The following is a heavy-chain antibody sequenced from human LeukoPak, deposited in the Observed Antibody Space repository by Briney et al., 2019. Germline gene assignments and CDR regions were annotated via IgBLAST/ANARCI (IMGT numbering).Heavy chain of an antibody. V-gene: IGHV3-7*03. CDR2: IQQDGSEK. CDR3: AKYHSGYFDY. D-gene: IGHD3-22*01. Sequence: GGSLRLSCAASGFTFSRYWMSWVRQAPGKGLEWVANIQQDGSEKYYVDSVKGRFTISRDNAKNSLYLQMNSLRAEDTAVYYCAKYHSGYFDYWGQGTLVTVSS. CDR1: GFTFSRYW. J-gene: IGHJ4*02.